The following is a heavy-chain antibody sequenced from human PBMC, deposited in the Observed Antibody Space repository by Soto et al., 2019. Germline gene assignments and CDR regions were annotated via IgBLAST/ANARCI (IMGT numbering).Heavy chain of an antibody. CDR2: IYWNDDK. J-gene: IGHJ5*02. CDR3: AHRQRYNWNDGGWFDP. D-gene: IGHD1-1*01. Sequence: SGPTLVNPTQTLTLTCTFSGFSLGTSGVGVGWIRQPPGKALEWLAFIYWNDDKRYRPSLKSRFTITKDTSKNQVVLTMTNMDPVDTATYYGAHRQRYNWNDGGWFDPWGQGTLVTVSS. CDR1: GFSLGTSGVG. V-gene: IGHV2-5*01.